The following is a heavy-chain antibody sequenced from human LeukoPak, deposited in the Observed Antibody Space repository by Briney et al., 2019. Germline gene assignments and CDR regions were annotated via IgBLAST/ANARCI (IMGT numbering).Heavy chain of an antibody. V-gene: IGHV4-61*02. CDR1: GDSISSGSYY. J-gene: IGHJ5*02. CDR3: ARGTYYYDSSGYYYMNWLDP. CDR2: IYTSGST. D-gene: IGHD3-22*01. Sequence: SETLSLTCTVSGDSISSGSYYWSWIRQPAGKGLEWIVRIYTSGSTNYNPSLKSRVTISVDTSKNQFSLKLSSVTAAGTAVYYCARGTYYYDSSGYYYMNWLDPWGQGTLVTVSS.